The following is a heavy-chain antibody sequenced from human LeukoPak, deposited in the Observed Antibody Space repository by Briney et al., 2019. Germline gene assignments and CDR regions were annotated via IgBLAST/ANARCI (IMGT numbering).Heavy chain of an antibody. CDR3: AKVVAGSCSSTSCFLDQ. Sequence: GGSLRLSCAASGFTFSSYAMSWVRQAPGKGLKWVSTINDNGDGTYYADSVKGRFTISRDNSYNTVSLQMNSLRPEDTAVYYCAKVVAGSCSSTSCFLDQWGQGTLVTVSS. J-gene: IGHJ4*02. CDR2: INDNGDGT. V-gene: IGHV3-23*01. CDR1: GFTFSSYA. D-gene: IGHD2-2*01.